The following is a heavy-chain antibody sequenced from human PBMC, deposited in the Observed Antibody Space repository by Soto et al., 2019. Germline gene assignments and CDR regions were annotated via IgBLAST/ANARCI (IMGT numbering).Heavy chain of an antibody. CDR1: GYTFTSYA. CDR2: INAGNGNT. J-gene: IGHJ5*02. V-gene: IGHV1-3*01. CDR3: VRGVADPLHWFYP. Sequence: GASVKVSCKASGYTFTSYAMHWVRQAPGQRLEWMGWINAGNGNTKYSQKFQGRVTITRDTSASTAYMELSSLRSEDTAVYYCVRGVADPLHWFYPWGQGTLVTVSS. D-gene: IGHD6-19*01.